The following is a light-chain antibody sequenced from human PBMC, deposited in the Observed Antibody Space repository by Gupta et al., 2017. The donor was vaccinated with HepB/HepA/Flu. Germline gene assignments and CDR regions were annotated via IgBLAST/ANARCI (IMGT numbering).Light chain of an antibody. CDR3: QVWDSSSDLVV. J-gene: IGLJ2*01. CDR1: NIGSKS. Sequence: SYVLTQPPSVSVAPGKTARITCGGNNIGSKSVHWYQQKPGQAPVLGVYDDSDRPSGIPERFSGSNSGTTATLTISRVEAGDEADYYCQVWDSSSDLVVFGGGTKLTVL. CDR2: DDS. V-gene: IGLV3-21*03.